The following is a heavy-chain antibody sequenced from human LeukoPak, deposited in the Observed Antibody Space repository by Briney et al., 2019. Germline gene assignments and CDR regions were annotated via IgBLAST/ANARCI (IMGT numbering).Heavy chain of an antibody. Sequence: ASVKVSCKVSGYTLTELSVHWVRQAPGKGLEWMGGFDPEDGETIYAQKFQGRVTMTEDTSTDTAYMELSSLRSEDTAVYYCATDGYYYGSGSSNWFDPWGQGTLVTVSS. CDR2: FDPEDGET. CDR1: GYTLTELS. V-gene: IGHV1-24*01. D-gene: IGHD3-10*01. CDR3: ATDGYYYGSGSSNWFDP. J-gene: IGHJ5*02.